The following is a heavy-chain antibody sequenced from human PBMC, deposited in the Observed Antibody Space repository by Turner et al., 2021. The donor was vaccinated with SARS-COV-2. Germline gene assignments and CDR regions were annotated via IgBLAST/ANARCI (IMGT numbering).Heavy chain of an antibody. CDR2: SLYGGSKK. V-gene: IGHV3-30-3*01. J-gene: IGHJ6*02. CDR3: ARDGGGIVATMGTIDYDGYAMDV. CDR1: PFPFSRYA. D-gene: IGHD5-12*01. Sequence: VQLVIPGVSLLPLGWSLSLPCAAPPFPFSRYAMHWVRQAASKGVEWVAGSLYGGSKKYSAGPVKGRFTNSRDNSKNEVYLEMNSLMAEDTAVYYCARDGGGIVATMGTIDYDGYAMDVWGQGTTVTVSS.